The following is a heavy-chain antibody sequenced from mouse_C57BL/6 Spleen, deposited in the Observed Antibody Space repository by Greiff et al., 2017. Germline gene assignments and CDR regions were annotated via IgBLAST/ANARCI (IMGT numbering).Heavy chain of an antibody. CDR2: IYWDDDK. J-gene: IGHJ4*01. Sequence: QVTLKVSGPGILQSSQTLSLTCSFSGFSLSTSGMGVSWIRQPSGKGLEWLAHIYWDDDKRYNPSLKSRLPISKDTSRNQVFLKITSVDTADTATYYWARGGDSEGYYAMDYWGQGTSVTVSS. CDR1: GFSLSTSGMG. V-gene: IGHV8-12*01. CDR3: ARGGDSEGYYAMDY.